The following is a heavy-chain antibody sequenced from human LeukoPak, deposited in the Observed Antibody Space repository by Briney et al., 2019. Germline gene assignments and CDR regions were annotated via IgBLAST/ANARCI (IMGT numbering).Heavy chain of an antibody. CDR2: IRFDGSIK. V-gene: IGHV3-30*02. CDR3: ASGVIADNH. D-gene: IGHD2-21*01. CDR1: GFTFSSSA. Sequence: GGSLRLSCATSGFTFSSSAMQWVRQAPGKGLEWVAFIRFDGSIKDYGDSVRGRFTISRDNSRNTLYLQMNSLRFEDTAVYYCASGVIADNHWGQGTLVTVSS. J-gene: IGHJ5*02.